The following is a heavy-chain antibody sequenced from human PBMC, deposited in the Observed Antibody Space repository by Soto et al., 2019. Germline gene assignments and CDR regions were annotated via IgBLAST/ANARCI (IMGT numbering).Heavy chain of an antibody. CDR1: SHSISSGGYS. CDR2: ISDSGSTY. J-gene: IGHJ6*02. D-gene: IGHD1-26*01. Sequence: RXETLSLTCAVASHSISSGGYSWSWILQPRGRGLEWIGYISDSGSTYYYNPPLESRVTISVDRSKNQFSLKLGSVTAADTAVYYRARDGAWRGFDAWGQGTMVTVSS. V-gene: IGHV4-30-2*01. CDR3: ARDGAWRGFDA.